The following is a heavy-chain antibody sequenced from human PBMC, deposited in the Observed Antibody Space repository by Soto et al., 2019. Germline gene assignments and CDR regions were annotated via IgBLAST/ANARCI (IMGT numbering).Heavy chain of an antibody. D-gene: IGHD6-19*01. Sequence: SETLSLTCTVSGGSISSYYWSWIRQPPGKGLEWIGYIYYSGSTNYNPSLKSRVTISVDTSKNQFSLKLSSVTAADTAVYYCASGGRYSSGWGYYFDYWGQGTLVTVSS. CDR3: ASGGRYSSGWGYYFDY. CDR2: IYYSGST. V-gene: IGHV4-59*08. J-gene: IGHJ4*02. CDR1: GGSISSYY.